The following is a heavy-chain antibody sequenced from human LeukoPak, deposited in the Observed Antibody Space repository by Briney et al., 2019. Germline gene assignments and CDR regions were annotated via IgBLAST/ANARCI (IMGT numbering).Heavy chain of an antibody. CDR2: INHDGGDK. D-gene: IGHD4-17*01. Sequence: PGGSLRLSCTASGFTFSSYWMTWVREAPGKGLEWVANINHDGGDKNYVDSVKGRFTTSRDNAKSSLYLQMNSLRVEDTAVYYCAITGGPTVTAFDLWGQGILVTVSS. V-gene: IGHV3-7*02. CDR3: AITGGPTVTAFDL. CDR1: GFTFSSYW. J-gene: IGHJ4*02.